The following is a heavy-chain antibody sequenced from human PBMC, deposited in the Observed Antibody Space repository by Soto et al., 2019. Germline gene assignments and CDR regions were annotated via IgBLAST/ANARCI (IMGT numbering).Heavy chain of an antibody. CDR1: GGSINTYS. CDR3: ARVPHLVVFDF. D-gene: IGHD2-21*01. V-gene: IGHV4-59*01. Sequence: SETLSLTCTVSGGSINTYSWGWIWQPPGKGLEWITYIYHSGTTKYNPSLRSRVTISLDMSKNQFSLRLNSVTAADTAVYYCARVPHLVVFDFWGQGTRVTVSS. J-gene: IGHJ4*02. CDR2: IYHSGTT.